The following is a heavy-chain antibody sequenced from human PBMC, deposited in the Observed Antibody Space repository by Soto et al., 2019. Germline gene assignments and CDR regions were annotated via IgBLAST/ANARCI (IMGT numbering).Heavy chain of an antibody. CDR1: GYSFTSYW. CDR3: ARDIVVVVAATFYYYGMDV. Sequence: PGESLKISCKGSGYSFTSYWISWVRQMPGKGLEWMGIIYPGDSDTRYNPSLKSRVTISVDTSKNQFSLKLSSVTAADTAVYYCARDIVVVVAATFYYYGMDVWGQGTTVTVSS. CDR2: IYPGDSDT. J-gene: IGHJ6*02. V-gene: IGHV5-51*01. D-gene: IGHD2-15*01.